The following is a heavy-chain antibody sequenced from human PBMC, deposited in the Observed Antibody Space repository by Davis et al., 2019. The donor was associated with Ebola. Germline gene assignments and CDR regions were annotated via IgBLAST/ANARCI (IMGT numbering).Heavy chain of an antibody. Sequence: GESLKISCAASGFTFTSYSMNWVRQAPGKGLEWVSSISSSSSYIYYADSVKGRFTISRDNAKNSLSLQMNSLRAEDTAVYYCARVRYYYDSSGYYDYWGQGTLVTVSS. CDR2: ISSSSSYI. D-gene: IGHD3-22*01. CDR3: ARVRYYYDSSGYYDY. J-gene: IGHJ4*02. CDR1: GFTFTSYS. V-gene: IGHV3-21*04.